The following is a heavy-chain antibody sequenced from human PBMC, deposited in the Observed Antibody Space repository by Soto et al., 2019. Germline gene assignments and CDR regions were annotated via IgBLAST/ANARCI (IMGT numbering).Heavy chain of an antibody. CDR3: ARGADGDYGYYYYYMDV. V-gene: IGHV3-33*01. J-gene: IGHJ6*03. CDR2: IWYDGSNK. D-gene: IGHD4-17*01. Sequence: QVQLVESGGGVVQPGRSLRLSCAASGFTFSSYGMHWVRQAPGKGLEWVAVIWYDGSNKYYADSVKGRFTISRDNSKNTLYLPMNSLRAEDTAVYYCARGADGDYGYYYYYMDVWGKGTTVTVSS. CDR1: GFTFSSYG.